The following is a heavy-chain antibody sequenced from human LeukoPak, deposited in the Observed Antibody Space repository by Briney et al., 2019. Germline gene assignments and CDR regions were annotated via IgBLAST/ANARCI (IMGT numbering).Heavy chain of an antibody. V-gene: IGHV4-59*11. CDR1: GDTISSHY. J-gene: IGHJ3*02. CDR2: VSYSGTT. CDR3: ARDLQRHDAFDI. Sequence: PSETLSLTCSVSGDTISSHYWSWIRQSPGEGLEWIGYVSYSGTTNYNPSLKSRVTISVDTAKNQFSLKLTSVIAADTAVYYRARDLQRHDAFDIWGQGTMVTVSS.